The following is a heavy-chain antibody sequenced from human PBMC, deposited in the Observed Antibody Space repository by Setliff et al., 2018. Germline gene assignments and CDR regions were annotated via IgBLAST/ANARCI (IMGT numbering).Heavy chain of an antibody. D-gene: IGHD2-15*01. CDR1: GFTFKDYS. CDR2: VIQGGSG. V-gene: IGHV3-21*01. J-gene: IGHJ6*03. Sequence: PGESLKISCAASGFTFKDYSMVWVRQVPGKGLEWVAGVIQGGSGVYADSVKGRFTISRDNAKNSLYLQMNSLRAEDTAVYYCARLGYCSGGSCYSDYYYYYMDVWGKGTTVTVSS. CDR3: ARLGYCSGGSCYSDYYYYYMDV.